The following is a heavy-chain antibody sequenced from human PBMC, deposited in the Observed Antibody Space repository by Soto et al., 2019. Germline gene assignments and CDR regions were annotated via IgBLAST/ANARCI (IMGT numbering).Heavy chain of an antibody. CDR3: ARGTGGAMVTSYYYYGKGV. V-gene: IGHV1-46*01. CDR1: GYTFTSYY. J-gene: IGHJ6*02. D-gene: IGHD5-18*01. CDR2: INPSGGST. Sequence: ASVKVSCKASGYTFTSYYMPWVRQAPGQGLEWMGIINPSGGSTSYAQKFQGRVTMTRDTSTSTVYMELSSLRSEDTAVYYCARGTGGAMVTSYYYYGKGVWGQVTTVTVSS.